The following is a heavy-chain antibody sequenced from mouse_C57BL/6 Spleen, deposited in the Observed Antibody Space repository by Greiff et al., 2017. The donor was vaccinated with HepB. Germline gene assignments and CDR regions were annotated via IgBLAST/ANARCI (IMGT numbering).Heavy chain of an antibody. CDR2: IYPGDGDT. Sequence: QVQLQQSGPELVKPGASVKISCKASGYAFSSSWMNWVKQRPGKGLEWIGRIYPGDGDTNYNGKFKGKATLTADKSSSTAYMQLSSLTSEDSAVYFCAGEYDGGTWFAYWGQGTLVTVSA. CDR3: AGEYDGGTWFAY. D-gene: IGHD2-4*01. V-gene: IGHV1-82*01. CDR1: GYAFSSSW. J-gene: IGHJ3*01.